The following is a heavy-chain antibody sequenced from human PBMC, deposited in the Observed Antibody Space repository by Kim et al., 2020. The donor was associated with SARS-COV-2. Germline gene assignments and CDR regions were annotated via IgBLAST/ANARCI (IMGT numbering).Heavy chain of an antibody. Sequence: GGSLRLSCATSGFSFSNTWMTWVRQAPGKGLQWVGHIKTKPDGGTTDYAAPVRGRFTISRDDSKNTLYLQMNTLKTEDTAVYYCTTYRRASDFWGQGTLV. J-gene: IGHJ4*02. V-gene: IGHV3-15*01. CDR3: TTYRRASDF. D-gene: IGHD1-26*01. CDR2: IKTKPDGGTT. CDR1: GFSFSNTW.